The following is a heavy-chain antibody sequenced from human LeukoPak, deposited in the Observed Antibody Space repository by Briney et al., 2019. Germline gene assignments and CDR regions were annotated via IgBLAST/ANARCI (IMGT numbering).Heavy chain of an antibody. CDR3: AKSDHGNGDYDY. CDR1: GFTFNNYG. Sequence: GGSLRLSCTVSGFTFNNYGMHWVRQAPGKGLEWVALISYDGSIRYYADSVKGRFTISRDNSKNTLYLQMNSLKAEDTALYYCAKSDHGNGDYDYWGQGTLVTVSS. J-gene: IGHJ4*02. D-gene: IGHD1-26*01. V-gene: IGHV3-30*18. CDR2: ISYDGSIR.